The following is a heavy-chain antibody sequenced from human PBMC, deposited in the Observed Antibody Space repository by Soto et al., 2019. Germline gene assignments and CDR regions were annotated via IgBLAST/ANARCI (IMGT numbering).Heavy chain of an antibody. V-gene: IGHV1-46*01. J-gene: IGHJ6*02. CDR1: GYTFTSYY. Sequence: QVQLVQSGAEVRKPGASLKVSCKASGYTFTSYYIHWVRQAPGQGIEWMGIIDPTGHSTTYAHSFQGRLTMTSDSSTNTVYMELGGMISDDTAVYYCARDRTTIPNYYFYGMDVWGLGTTVTVS. CDR3: ARDRTTIPNYYFYGMDV. D-gene: IGHD1-1*01. CDR2: IDPTGHST.